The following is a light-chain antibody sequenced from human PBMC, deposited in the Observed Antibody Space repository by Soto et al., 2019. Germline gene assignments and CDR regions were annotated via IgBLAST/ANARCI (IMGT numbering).Light chain of an antibody. V-gene: IGLV2-14*01. J-gene: IGLJ2*01. CDR2: DVS. Sequence: QSALTKPASVSGSPGQSITISCTGTSSDVGGYNYVSWYQQHPGKAPKLMIYDVSNRPSGVSNRFSGSKSGNTASLTISGLQAEDEADYYCSSYTSSSTLLVVFGGGTKVTVL. CDR3: SSYTSSSTLLVV. CDR1: SSDVGGYNY.